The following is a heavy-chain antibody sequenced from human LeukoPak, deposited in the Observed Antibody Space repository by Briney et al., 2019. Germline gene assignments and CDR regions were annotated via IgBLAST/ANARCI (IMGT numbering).Heavy chain of an antibody. V-gene: IGHV3-48*03. CDR3: ARAMYYYDDGGVFDY. Sequence: PGGSLRLSCAASGFTFSSYEMNWVRQAPGKGLEWVSYITSSGSTIYYADSVKGRFTISRDNAKNSLYLQMNSLRAEDTAVYYCARAMYYYDDGGVFDYWGQGTLVTVSS. CDR2: ITSSGSTI. J-gene: IGHJ4*02. D-gene: IGHD3-22*01. CDR1: GFTFSSYE.